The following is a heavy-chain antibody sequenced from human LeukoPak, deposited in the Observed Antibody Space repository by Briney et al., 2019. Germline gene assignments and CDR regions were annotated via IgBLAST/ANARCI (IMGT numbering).Heavy chain of an antibody. Sequence: GGSLRLSCAASGFTFSSYAMHWVRQAPGKGLEWVAVISYDGSNKYYADSVKGRFTISRDNSKNTLYLQMNSLRAEDTAVYYCARDLSSGWPVGSDYWGQGTLVTVSS. CDR1: GFTFSSYA. CDR2: ISYDGSNK. V-gene: IGHV3-30-3*01. D-gene: IGHD6-19*01. CDR3: ARDLSSGWPVGSDY. J-gene: IGHJ4*02.